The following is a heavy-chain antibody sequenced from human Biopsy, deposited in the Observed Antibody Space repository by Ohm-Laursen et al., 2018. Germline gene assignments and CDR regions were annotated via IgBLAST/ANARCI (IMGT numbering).Heavy chain of an antibody. CDR1: GLSLSSPGMR. V-gene: IGHV2-70*04. J-gene: IGHJ4*01. CDR3: ARTRAHNFGALEF. CDR2: IDWDDDK. D-gene: IGHD1-1*01. Sequence: TQTLTLTCSFSGLSLSSPGMRISWVREPPGRALECLGRIDWDDDKFYSPSLETRLSLSKDTTTNQVVLTLTDVDTEDTAAYYCARTRAHNFGALEFWGQGILITVSS.